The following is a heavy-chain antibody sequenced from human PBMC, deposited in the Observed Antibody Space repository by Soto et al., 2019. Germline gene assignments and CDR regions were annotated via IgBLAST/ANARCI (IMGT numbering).Heavy chain of an antibody. CDR3: VRGVDASFDY. J-gene: IGHJ4*02. D-gene: IGHD2-2*01. CDR2: TYYRSEWKN. Sequence: LSLTCVISGDSVASNRAAWNWVRQSPSRGLEWLGRTYYRSEWKNDYALSVNSRITINPDTSKNQLSLQLSSVTPEDTAVYYCVRGVDASFDYWRQGTLVTVSS. CDR1: GDSVASNRAA. V-gene: IGHV6-1*01.